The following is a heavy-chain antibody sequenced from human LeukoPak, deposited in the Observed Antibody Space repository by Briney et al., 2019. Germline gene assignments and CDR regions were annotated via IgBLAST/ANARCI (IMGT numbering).Heavy chain of an antibody. V-gene: IGHV4-30-4*01. J-gene: IGHJ4*02. CDR3: ARGARYYYDSSGYYINDY. CDR1: GGSISSGDYY. Sequence: SETLSLTCTVSGGSISSGDYYWSWIRQPPGKGLEWIGYIYYSGSTYYNPSLKSRVTISVDTSKNQFSLKLSSVTAADTAVYYCARGARYYYDSSGYYINDYWGQGTLVTVSS. D-gene: IGHD3-22*01. CDR2: IYYSGST.